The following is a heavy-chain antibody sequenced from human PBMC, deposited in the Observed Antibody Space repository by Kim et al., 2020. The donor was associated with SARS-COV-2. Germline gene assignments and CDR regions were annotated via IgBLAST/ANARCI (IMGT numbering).Heavy chain of an antibody. V-gene: IGHV3-11*01. J-gene: IGHJ5*02. CDR2: INSDGTPI. Sequence: GGSLRLSCAASGFTFSDYYMSWIRQAPGKGLEWVAYINSDGTPIKYADSVNGRFAISRDNGKQSLSLQMSSLTPDDTAVYYCVREPASWGQGTLVTVSS. CDR1: GFTFSDYY. CDR3: VREPAS.